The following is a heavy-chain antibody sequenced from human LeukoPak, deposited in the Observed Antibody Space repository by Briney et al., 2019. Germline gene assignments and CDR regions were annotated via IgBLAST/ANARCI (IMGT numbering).Heavy chain of an antibody. Sequence: GGSLRLSCAASGFTFSSHEMNWVRQAPGKGLEWLSYIGTSDSGSTIYYADSVKGRFTSSRNNARSSLYLQMNRLRAEDTAVYYCARLSGGSGWYLDFDYWGQGTLVTVSS. CDR2: IGTSDSGSTI. CDR1: GFTFSSHE. CDR3: ARLSGGSGWYLDFDY. D-gene: IGHD6-19*01. V-gene: IGHV3-48*03. J-gene: IGHJ4*02.